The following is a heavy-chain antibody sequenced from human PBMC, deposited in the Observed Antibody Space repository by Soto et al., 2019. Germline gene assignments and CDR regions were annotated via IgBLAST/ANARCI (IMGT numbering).Heavy chain of an antibody. CDR2: FSYDGSTK. V-gene: IGHV3-30*18. J-gene: IGHJ4*02. D-gene: IGHD4-4*01. CDR3: AKWGRHYRNYVWSEY. Sequence: QVPLVESGGGVVQPGRSLRLYCAASGFTFSSYGRHWVRQAPGKGLEWVAVFSYDGSTKYYADSVKGRFTISRDNSKNALYVQMSRLTAEDTVDYFCAKWGRHYRNYVWSEYWGQGTLVTVSS. CDR1: GFTFSSYG.